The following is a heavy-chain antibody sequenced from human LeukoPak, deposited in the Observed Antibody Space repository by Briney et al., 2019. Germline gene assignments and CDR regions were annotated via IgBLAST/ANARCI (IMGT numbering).Heavy chain of an antibody. CDR3: ARDRNIVVVPAAIEAYYYYGMDV. D-gene: IGHD2-2*01. J-gene: IGHJ6*02. V-gene: IGHV3-21*01. CDR2: ISSSSSYI. Sequence: GGSLRLSCAASGFTFSGYSMNWVRQAPGKGLEWVSSISSSSSYIYYADSVKGRFTISRDNAKNSLYLQMNSLRAEDTAVYYCARDRNIVVVPAAIEAYYYYGMDVWGQGTTVTVSS. CDR1: GFTFSGYS.